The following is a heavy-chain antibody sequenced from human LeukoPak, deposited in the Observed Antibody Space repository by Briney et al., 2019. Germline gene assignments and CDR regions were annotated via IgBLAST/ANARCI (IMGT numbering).Heavy chain of an antibody. CDR3: ARDWEAAAGIYCDQ. CDR1: GFTFCHYW. J-gene: IGHJ4*02. CDR2: IKQDGREK. V-gene: IGHV3-7*04. D-gene: IGHD6-13*01. Sequence: GGSLRLSCAASGFTFCHYWMSCVRPAPGKGLEWLANIKQDGREKYYVDSVKGRFTISRDNAKNSLFLQMNSLRAEDTAVYYCARDWEAAAGIYCDQWGQGTLVTVSS.